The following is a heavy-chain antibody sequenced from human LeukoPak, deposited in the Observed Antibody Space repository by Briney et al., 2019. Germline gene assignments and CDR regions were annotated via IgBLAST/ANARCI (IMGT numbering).Heavy chain of an antibody. J-gene: IGHJ6*02. Sequence: CSVKVSCKASGGPFNTYPINWLRQAPGQGLEWMGGIIYIFRTTNYAHEFQGRVMITADESTTTVYMDLGSLRSEDTAVYYCARSPYNYGYYYFYAMDVWGQGTTVTVSS. V-gene: IGHV1-69*13. D-gene: IGHD5-18*01. CDR2: IIYIFRTT. CDR1: GGPFNTYP. CDR3: ARSPYNYGYYYFYAMDV.